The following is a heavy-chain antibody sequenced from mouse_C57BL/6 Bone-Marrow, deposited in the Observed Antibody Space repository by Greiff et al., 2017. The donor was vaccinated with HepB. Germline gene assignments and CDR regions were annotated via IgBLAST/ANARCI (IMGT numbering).Heavy chain of an antibody. Sequence: QVQLKQPGAELVKPGASVKVSCKASGYTFTSYWMHWVKQRPGQGLEWIGRIHPSDSDTNYNQKFKGKATLTVDKSSSTAYMQLSSLTSEDSAVYYCAMKRIFSIRYFDVWGTGTTVTVSS. CDR1: GYTFTSYW. D-gene: IGHD2-4*01. V-gene: IGHV1-74*01. J-gene: IGHJ1*03. CDR3: AMKRIFSIRYFDV. CDR2: IHPSDSDT.